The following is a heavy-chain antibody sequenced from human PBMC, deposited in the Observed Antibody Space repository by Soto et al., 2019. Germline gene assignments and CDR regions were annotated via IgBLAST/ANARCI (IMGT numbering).Heavy chain of an antibody. D-gene: IGHD3-3*01. CDR1: GFTFSSYS. J-gene: IGHJ4*02. V-gene: IGHV3-48*02. CDR3: ARAGYRSVDY. Sequence: EVQLVESGGGLVQPGGSLRLSCAASGFTFSSYSMNWVRQAPGKGLEWVSYISSSGSTIYYADSVRGRFTISRDNAKNSLYLQMTRLRDQDTALYYCARAGYRSVDYWGQGTRVTVSS. CDR2: ISSSGSTI.